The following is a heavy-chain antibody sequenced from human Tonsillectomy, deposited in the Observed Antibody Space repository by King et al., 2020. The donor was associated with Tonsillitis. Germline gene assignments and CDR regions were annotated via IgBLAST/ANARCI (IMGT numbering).Heavy chain of an antibody. CDR2: FFSSDEK. V-gene: IGHV2-26*01. Sequence: QFTLKESGPVLVRPTETLTLTCTVSGFSLSDTRMGVSWIRQPPGKALEWLAHFFSSDEKSCRTSLNNGLTISEGTSKSQVVLTMSNMDPADTGTYYCARIRHVYGMDVWGQGTTVTVAS. D-gene: IGHD3-10*02. CDR3: ARIRHVYGMDV. J-gene: IGHJ6*02. CDR1: GFSLSDTRMG.